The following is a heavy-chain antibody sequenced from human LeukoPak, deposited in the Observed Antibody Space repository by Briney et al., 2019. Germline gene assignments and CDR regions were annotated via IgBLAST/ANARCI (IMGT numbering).Heavy chain of an antibody. CDR2: IYTSGST. Sequence: SETLSLTCAVYGGSFSGYCWSWIRQPPGKGLEWIGRIYTSGSTNYNPSLKSRVTMSVDTSKNQFSLKLSSVTAADTAVYYCARDLEYSSSWYEFSWASVFDYWGQGTLVTVSS. CDR1: GGSFSGYC. J-gene: IGHJ4*02. CDR3: ARDLEYSSSWYEFSWASVFDY. D-gene: IGHD6-13*01. V-gene: IGHV4-59*10.